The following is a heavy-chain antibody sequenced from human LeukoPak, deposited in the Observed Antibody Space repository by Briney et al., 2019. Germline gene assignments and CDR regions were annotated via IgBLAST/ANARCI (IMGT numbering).Heavy chain of an antibody. CDR1: GGTFSSYA. D-gene: IGHD1-7*01. CDR3: ASSYNWNYEGFDY. J-gene: IGHJ4*02. CDR2: IIPIFGTA. Sequence: GASVKVSCKASGGTFSSYAISWVRQAPGQGLEWMGGIIPIFGTANYAQKFQGRVTITTDESTSTAYMELSSPRSEDTAVYYCASSYNWNYEGFDYWGQGTLVTVSP. V-gene: IGHV1-69*05.